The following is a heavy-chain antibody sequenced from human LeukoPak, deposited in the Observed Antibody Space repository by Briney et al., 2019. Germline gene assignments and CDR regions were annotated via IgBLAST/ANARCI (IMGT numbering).Heavy chain of an antibody. CDR2: ISYDGSNK. D-gene: IGHD6-6*01. CDR3: AKKSSSQYGMDV. CDR1: GFIFSSYG. J-gene: IGHJ6*02. Sequence: PGRSLRLSCAASGFIFSSYGMHWVRQAPGKGLEWVAVISYDGSNKSYADSVKGRFTISRDNSKNTLYLQMNSLRAEDTAVYYCAKKSSSQYGMDVWGQGTTVTVSS. V-gene: IGHV3-30*18.